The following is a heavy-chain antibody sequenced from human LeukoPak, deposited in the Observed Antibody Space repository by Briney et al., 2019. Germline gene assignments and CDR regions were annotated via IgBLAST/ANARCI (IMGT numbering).Heavy chain of an antibody. D-gene: IGHD7-27*01. CDR3: ARGRLYVTGEQPHHFDY. CDR2: IYYSGST. V-gene: IGHV4-30-4*01. J-gene: IGHJ4*02. CDR1: GGSISSGDYY. Sequence: SETLSLTCTVSGGSISSGDYYWSWIRQPPGKGLEWIGYIYYSGSTYYNPSLKSRVTISVDTSKNQFSLKLSSVTAADTAVYYCARGRLYVTGEQPHHFDYWGQGTRVTVSS.